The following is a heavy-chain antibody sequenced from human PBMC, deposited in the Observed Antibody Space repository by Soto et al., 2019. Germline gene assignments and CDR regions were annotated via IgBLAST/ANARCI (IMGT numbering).Heavy chain of an antibody. CDR1: GGSISSYT. Sequence: SETLSLTCPVSGGSISSYTWGWIRQPPGKGLEWIGSIYYSGTTYYNPSLNSRVTVSVDTSKNQFSLKVTSVTAADTAVYYCARLHGYCISSSCHGHYAMDVWGQGTTVTVSS. J-gene: IGHJ6*02. V-gene: IGHV4-39*01. D-gene: IGHD2-2*01. CDR2: IYYSGTT. CDR3: ARLHGYCISSSCHGHYAMDV.